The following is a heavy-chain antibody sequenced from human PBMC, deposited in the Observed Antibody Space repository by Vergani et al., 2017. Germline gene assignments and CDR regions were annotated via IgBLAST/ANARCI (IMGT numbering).Heavy chain of an antibody. D-gene: IGHD3-22*01. CDR2: IHPADSDT. CDR1: GYSFTNYW. V-gene: IGHV5-51*01. J-gene: IGHJ4*02. CDR3: ARLYGRDSSGSKYFDY. Sequence: EVQLVQSGAEVKKPGESLKIFCQISGYSFTNYWIGWVRQMPGKGLEWMGIIHPADSDTRYSPSFQGQVTISVDKYISTAYLQRSSLRASDSAMYYCARLYGRDSSGSKYFDYWGEGALVTVSS.